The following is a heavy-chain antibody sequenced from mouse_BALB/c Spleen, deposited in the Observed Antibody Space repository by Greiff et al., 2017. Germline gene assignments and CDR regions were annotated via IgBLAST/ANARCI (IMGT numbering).Heavy chain of an antibody. Sequence: EVQLQQSGPELVKPGASVKIPCKASGYTFTDYNMDWVKQSHGKSLEWIGDINPNNGGTIYNQKFKGKATLTVDKSSITAYMELRSLTSEDTAVYYCARAEDYGSTPYFDYWGQGTTLTVSS. D-gene: IGHD1-1*01. J-gene: IGHJ2*01. CDR1: GYTFTDYN. V-gene: IGHV1-18*01. CDR3: ARAEDYGSTPYFDY. CDR2: INPNNGGT.